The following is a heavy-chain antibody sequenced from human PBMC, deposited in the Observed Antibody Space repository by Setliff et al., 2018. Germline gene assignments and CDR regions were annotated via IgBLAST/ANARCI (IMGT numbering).Heavy chain of an antibody. CDR1: GDSFSGYF. J-gene: IGHJ4*02. V-gene: IGHV4-34*01. D-gene: IGHD1-1*01. CDR3: ARGGGPQLGD. Sequence: SETLSLTCALYGDSFSGYFWSWVRQSPGKGLEWIGEINESGDTNYNPSLKSRVTISVDTSRNQFSLNLNSVTATDTDVYYCARGGGPQLGDWGRGTLVTVSS. CDR2: INESGDT.